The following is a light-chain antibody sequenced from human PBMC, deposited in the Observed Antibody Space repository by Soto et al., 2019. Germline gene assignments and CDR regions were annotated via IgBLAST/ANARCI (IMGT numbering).Light chain of an antibody. V-gene: IGLV8-61*01. CDR3: VLYMGSGPL. CDR1: SGSVSTSYY. Sequence: QAVVTQEPSFSVSPGGTVTLTCGLSSGSVSTSYYPSWYQQTPGQAPRTLIYSTNTRSSGVPDRFSGSILGNKAALTITGARADDESDYYCVLYMGSGPLVGGGTQLTVL. CDR2: STN. J-gene: IGLJ2*01.